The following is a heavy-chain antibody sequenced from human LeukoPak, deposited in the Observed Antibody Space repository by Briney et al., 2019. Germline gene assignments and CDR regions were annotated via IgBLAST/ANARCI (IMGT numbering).Heavy chain of an antibody. V-gene: IGHV4-30-4*08. CDR1: GVSISSGDYY. J-gene: IGHJ6*02. CDR2: IFKTGSP. Sequence: LSLTCSVSGVSISSGDYYWSWIRQTPEKGLEWFGDIFKTGSPYYTPSLKSRVTISADTSKNQFSLQLSSVTAADTAVYYCARVDGSGYYPHLYYHGMDVWGQGTTVTVSS. CDR3: ARVDGSGYYPHLYYHGMDV. D-gene: IGHD3-22*01.